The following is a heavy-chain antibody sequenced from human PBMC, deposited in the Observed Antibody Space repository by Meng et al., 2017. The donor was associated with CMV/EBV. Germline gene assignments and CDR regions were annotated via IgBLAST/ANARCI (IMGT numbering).Heavy chain of an antibody. Sequence: ASVTVSCKTSGYTFTSFHMHWVRQAPGQGLEWMGKIIPSSGSTTYAPRFQGRVTMTRDTSTSTVYMELNSLRSEDTAVYYCARDRIVVVPGMDVWGQGTTVTVSS. CDR3: ARDRIVVVPGMDV. J-gene: IGHJ6*02. CDR1: GYTFTSFH. CDR2: IIPSSGST. D-gene: IGHD2-2*01. V-gene: IGHV1-46*01.